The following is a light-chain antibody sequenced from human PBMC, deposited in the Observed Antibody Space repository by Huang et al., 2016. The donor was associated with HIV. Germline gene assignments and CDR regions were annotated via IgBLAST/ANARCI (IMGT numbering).Light chain of an antibody. Sequence: EIVLTQSPATLSLSPGESATLSCRTSQSVFNYLAWYQKRPGQAPRLLIYDASSRATGVSARFSGSGSGTDFALTISNLEPEDFAVYYCQQRSAWPRTFGQGTKLEI. CDR1: QSVFNY. J-gene: IGKJ2*01. V-gene: IGKV3-11*01. CDR2: DAS. CDR3: QQRSAWPRT.